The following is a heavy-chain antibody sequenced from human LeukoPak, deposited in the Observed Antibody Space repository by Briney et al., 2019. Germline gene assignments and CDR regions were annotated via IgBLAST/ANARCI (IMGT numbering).Heavy chain of an antibody. CDR3: ARGRYCSGGSCYYNP. J-gene: IGHJ5*02. CDR2: INHSGST. CDR1: GGSFSGYY. V-gene: IGHV4-34*01. D-gene: IGHD2-15*01. Sequence: SETLSLTCAVYGGSFSGYYWSWIRQPPRKGLEWIGEINHSGSTNYNPSLKSRVTISVDTSKNQFSLKLSSVTAADTAVYYCARGRYCSGGSCYYNPWGQGTLVTVSS.